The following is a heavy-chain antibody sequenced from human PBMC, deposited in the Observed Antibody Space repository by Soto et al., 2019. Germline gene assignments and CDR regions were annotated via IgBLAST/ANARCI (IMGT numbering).Heavy chain of an antibody. V-gene: IGHV1-2*02. CDR3: MRGGWGDSPIDY. CDR2: INPSNEIT. J-gene: IGHJ4*02. Sequence: GASVKVSCKTSGYTFSAYYVHWVRRAPGRGFQWLGWINPSNEITTFSEFFQGRVTMTRDTSTNTVHMELNMLTSDDTAVYYCMRGGWGDSPIDYWGQGTQVTVSS. CDR1: GYTFSAYY. D-gene: IGHD1-26*01.